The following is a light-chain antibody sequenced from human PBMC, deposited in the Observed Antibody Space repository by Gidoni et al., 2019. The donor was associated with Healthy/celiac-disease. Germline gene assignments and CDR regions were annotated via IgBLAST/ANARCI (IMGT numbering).Light chain of an antibody. J-gene: IGKJ1*01. CDR2: KAS. Sequence: DIQMTQSPSTLSASVGDRVTITCRASQSISSSLAWYQQKPGKAPKLLIYKASSLESGVPSRFSGSGSGTEFTLTISSLQPDDFATYYCQHIRTFGQGTKVEIK. CDR3: QHIRT. V-gene: IGKV1-5*03. CDR1: QSISSS.